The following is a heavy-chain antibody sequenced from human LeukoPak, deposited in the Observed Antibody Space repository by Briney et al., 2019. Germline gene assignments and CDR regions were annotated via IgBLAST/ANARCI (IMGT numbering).Heavy chain of an antibody. J-gene: IGHJ4*02. CDR3: ARGHYDYIWGSYRYRGFDY. CDR1: GGSISSYY. CDR2: IYYNGRT. V-gene: IGHV4-59*12. D-gene: IGHD3-16*02. Sequence: KPSETLSLTCIVSGGSISSYYWSWIRQPPGKGLEWIAYIYYNGRTNYNPSLKSRVTISVDTSKNQFSLKLTSVTAADTAVYYCARGHYDYIWGSYRYRGFDYWGQGTLVTVSS.